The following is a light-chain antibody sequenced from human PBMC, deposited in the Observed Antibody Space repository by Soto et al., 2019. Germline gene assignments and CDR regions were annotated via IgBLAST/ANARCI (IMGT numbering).Light chain of an antibody. CDR1: QSVLYNSNNKNY. J-gene: IGKJ1*01. V-gene: IGKV4-1*01. CDR2: WAS. CDR3: QQYYTSWWS. Sequence: DIVMTQSPDSLAVSLGERVTINCKSSQSVLYNSNNKNYVAWYQQKPGQPPKLLINWASTRESGVPDRFSGSGSGTDFTLTISSLQAEDVAVYYCQQYYTSWWSFGQGTKVEIK.